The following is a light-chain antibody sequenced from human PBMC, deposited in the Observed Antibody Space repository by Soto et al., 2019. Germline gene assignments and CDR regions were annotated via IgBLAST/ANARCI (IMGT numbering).Light chain of an antibody. Sequence: DIQLTQSPSSLSASVGARVTITCRASESIGSHLNWYQQRPGQAPKALIYAVSSLQTGVPSRFSGIGSGTDFTLTISSLQPEDFAPYYDQQSYNAPQFTFGPGTKVEIK. CDR3: QQSYNAPQFT. V-gene: IGKV1-39*01. CDR1: ESIGSH. J-gene: IGKJ3*01. CDR2: AVS.